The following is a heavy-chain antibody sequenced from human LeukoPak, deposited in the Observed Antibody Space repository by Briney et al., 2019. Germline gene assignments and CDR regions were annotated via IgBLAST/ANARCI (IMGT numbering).Heavy chain of an antibody. CDR2: ISSSGSDI. D-gene: IGHD3-10*01. CDR1: GSTFSSFE. CDR3: ARDHASGSFYPDY. Sequence: GGSLRLSCVVSGSTFSSFEMNWVRQAPGKGLEWVSYISSSGSDIYYTDSVKGRFTISRDNAKNSLFLQMNSLRAEDTAVYYCARDHASGSFYPDYWGQGTLVTVSS. V-gene: IGHV3-48*03. J-gene: IGHJ4*02.